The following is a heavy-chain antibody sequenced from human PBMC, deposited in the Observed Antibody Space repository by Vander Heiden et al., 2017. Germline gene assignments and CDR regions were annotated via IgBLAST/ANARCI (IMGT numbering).Heavy chain of an antibody. V-gene: IGHV4-39*01. CDR2: IYYSGTA. CDR3: ARARDGYLADYFDY. J-gene: IGHJ4*02. Sequence: QLQLQESGPGLVKPSETLSLNCEASGDFISTNYYYWGWIRQPPGKGLEWIGNIYYSGTAFYNPSLKSRVTISVDTSTNQFSLRLRSVTAADTAVYYCARARDGYLADYFDYWGQGSLVTVSS. D-gene: IGHD5-12*01. CDR1: GDFISTNYYY.